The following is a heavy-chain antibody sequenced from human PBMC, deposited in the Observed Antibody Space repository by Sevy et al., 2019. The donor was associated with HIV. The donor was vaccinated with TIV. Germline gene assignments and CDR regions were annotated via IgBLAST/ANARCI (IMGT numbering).Heavy chain of an antibody. Sequence: GESLKISCKASGYRFNSYWISWVRQMPGKGLEWMGRIDPSDSNTNYSPSFEGHVTISADKSISTAYLQWSSLKTQDTAMYFFATVGGATTLKQNWGQGTLVTVSS. CDR2: IDPSDSNT. CDR3: ATVGGATTLKQN. V-gene: IGHV5-10-1*01. CDR1: GYRFNSYW. J-gene: IGHJ4*02. D-gene: IGHD3-16*01.